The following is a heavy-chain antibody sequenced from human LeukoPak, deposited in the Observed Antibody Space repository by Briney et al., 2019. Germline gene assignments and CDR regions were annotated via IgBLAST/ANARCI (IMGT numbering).Heavy chain of an antibody. CDR2: IHHSGST. CDR3: AGRTVSRGEPFDY. Sequence: TSETLSLTCAVYVGSFSGYYWSWIRQSPGKGLEWIGEIHHSGSTKYNPSLKSRVTISVDTSKNQFSLKLSSVTAADTAVYYCAGRTVSRGEPFDYWGQGTLVTVSS. D-gene: IGHD3-10*01. J-gene: IGHJ4*02. CDR1: VGSFSGYY. V-gene: IGHV4-34*01.